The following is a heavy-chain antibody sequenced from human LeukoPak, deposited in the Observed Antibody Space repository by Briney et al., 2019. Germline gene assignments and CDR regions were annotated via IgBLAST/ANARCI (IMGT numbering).Heavy chain of an antibody. CDR2: IKSKTDGGTT. CDR3: TTGIAAAPTFYFDY. D-gene: IGHD6-13*01. V-gene: IGHV3-15*01. CDR1: GFTFSNAW. J-gene: IGHJ4*02. Sequence: GGSLRLSCAASGFTFSNAWTSWVRQAPGKGLEWVGRIKSKTDGGTTDYAAPVKGRFTISRDDSKNTLYLQMNSLKTEDTAVYYCTTGIAAAPTFYFDYWGQGTLVTVSS.